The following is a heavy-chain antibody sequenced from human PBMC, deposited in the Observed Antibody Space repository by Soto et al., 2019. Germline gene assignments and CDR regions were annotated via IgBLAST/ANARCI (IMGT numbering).Heavy chain of an antibody. V-gene: IGHV1-69*01. CDR1: GGTFSSYA. J-gene: IGHJ3*02. CDR3: ARVREMATSFLGDDAFDI. CDR2: IIPIFGTA. D-gene: IGHD5-12*01. Sequence: QVQLVQSGAEVKKPGSSVKVSCKASGGTFSSYAISWVRQAPGQGLEWMGGIIPIFGTANYAQKFQGRVTITADESTSTAYMELSSLRSEDTAVYYCARVREMATSFLGDDAFDIWGQGTMVTVSS.